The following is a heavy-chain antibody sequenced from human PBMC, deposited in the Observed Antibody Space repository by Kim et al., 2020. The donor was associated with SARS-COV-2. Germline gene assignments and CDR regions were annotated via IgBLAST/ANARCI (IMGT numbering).Heavy chain of an antibody. CDR1: GGTFSSYA. V-gene: IGHV1-69*13. D-gene: IGHD3-10*01. J-gene: IGHJ4*02. Sequence: SVKVSCKASGGTFSSYAISWVRQAPGQGLEWMGGIIPIFGTANYAQKFQGRVTITADESTSTAYMELSSLRSEDTAVYYCARGPLPNYYGSGSSYFDYWGQGTLVTVSS. CDR3: ARGPLPNYYGSGSSYFDY. CDR2: IIPIFGTA.